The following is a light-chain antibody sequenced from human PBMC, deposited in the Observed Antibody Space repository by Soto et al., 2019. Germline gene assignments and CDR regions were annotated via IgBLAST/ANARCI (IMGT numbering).Light chain of an antibody. CDR2: EVS. V-gene: IGLV2-8*01. Sequence: QSALTQPPSASGSPGQSVTISCTGTSSDVGGYNYVCWYQQHPGKAPKLMISEVSKRPSGVPDRFSGSKSGNTASLTVSGLQAEDKADYYCSSYAGSNNPWVFGGGTKLTVL. CDR3: SSYAGSNNPWV. CDR1: SSDVGGYNY. J-gene: IGLJ3*02.